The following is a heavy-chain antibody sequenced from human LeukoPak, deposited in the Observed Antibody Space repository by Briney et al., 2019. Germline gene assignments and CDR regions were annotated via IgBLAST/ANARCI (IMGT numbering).Heavy chain of an antibody. D-gene: IGHD5-24*01. CDR2: ISWNSGST. Sequence: GGPPRVSCAASGLSCDDYARHWGGNAPGMGLHWVSGISWNSGSTYYADSVKGRFTISRDNAKNSLYLQMNSLRAEDTAVYYCARDDFREMATHFDLWGRGTLVTVSS. CDR3: ARDDFREMATHFDL. CDR1: GLSCDDYA. J-gene: IGHJ2*01. V-gene: IGHV3-9*01.